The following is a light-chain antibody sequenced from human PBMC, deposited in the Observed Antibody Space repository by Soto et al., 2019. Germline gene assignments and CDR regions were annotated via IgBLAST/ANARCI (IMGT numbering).Light chain of an antibody. CDR3: QQYNSYS. Sequence: IQMNNSPSSRTVSIGERLTITCRASQSISSWLAWYQQKPGKAPKLLIYDASSLESGVPSRFSGSGSGTEFTLTISSLQPDDFATYYCQQYNSYSFGQGPNVDVK. CDR2: DAS. V-gene: IGKV1-5*01. CDR1: QSISSW. J-gene: IGKJ1*01.